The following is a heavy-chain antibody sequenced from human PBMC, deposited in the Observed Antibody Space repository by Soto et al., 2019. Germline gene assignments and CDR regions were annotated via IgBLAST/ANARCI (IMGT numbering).Heavy chain of an antibody. CDR3: ARRGLGTQQYYYYYYGMDV. CDR1: GFTFENYA. CDR2: ISGSGGTT. D-gene: IGHD1-1*01. J-gene: IGHJ6*02. V-gene: IGHV3-23*01. Sequence: GGSLRLSCVASGFTFENYAMSWVRQAPGKGLEWVSAISGSGGTTYYSDSVKGRFTISADKSISTAYLQWSSLKASDTAMYYCARRGLGTQQYYYYYYGMDVWGQGTTVTVSS.